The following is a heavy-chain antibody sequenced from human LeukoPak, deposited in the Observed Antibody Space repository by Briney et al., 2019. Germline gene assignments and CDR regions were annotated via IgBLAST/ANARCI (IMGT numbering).Heavy chain of an antibody. V-gene: IGHV4-38-2*02. J-gene: IGHJ4*02. CDR1: GYSISSGNY. CDR3: AKGYCRGNSCYDDRGAFDD. D-gene: IGHD2-2*01. CDR2: ICHSGST. Sequence: SETLSLTCSVPGYSISSGNYWGWIRLPPGKGLQWIGSICHSGSTYYNPSLKSRVTISVDTSKNQFSLKLSSVTAADTAVYYCAKGYCRGNSCYDDRGAFDDWGQGTLVTVSS.